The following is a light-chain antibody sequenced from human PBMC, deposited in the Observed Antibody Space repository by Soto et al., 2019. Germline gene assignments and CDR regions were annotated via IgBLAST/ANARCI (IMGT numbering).Light chain of an antibody. J-gene: IGKJ1*01. CDR2: GIS. Sequence: EIVLTQSPGILSLSPGEGATLSCRASQTVDRNYFAWYQQKPGQAPRLLIYGISSRATGIPDRFRGSGSGTDFNLTISRLEPEDFAVYYCQQYGSSPRTFGQGTKVEIK. V-gene: IGKV3-20*01. CDR3: QQYGSSPRT. CDR1: QTVDRNY.